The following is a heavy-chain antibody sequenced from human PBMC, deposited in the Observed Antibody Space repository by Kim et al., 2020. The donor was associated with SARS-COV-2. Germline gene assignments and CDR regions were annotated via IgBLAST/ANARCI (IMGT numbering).Heavy chain of an antibody. J-gene: IGHJ4*02. V-gene: IGHV3-21*01. CDR1: GFTFSSYS. D-gene: IGHD4-17*01. CDR2: ISSSSSYI. CDR3: ARVATVVTPETEFDY. Sequence: GGSLRLSCAASGFTFSSYSMNWVRQAPGKGLEWVSSISSSSSYIYYADSVKGRFTISRDNAKNSLYLQMNSLRAEDTAVYYCARVATVVTPETEFDYWGQGTLVTVSS.